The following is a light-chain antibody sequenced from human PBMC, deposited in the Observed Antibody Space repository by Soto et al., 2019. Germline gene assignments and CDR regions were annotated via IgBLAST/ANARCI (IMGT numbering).Light chain of an antibody. V-gene: IGLV2-14*01. J-gene: IGLJ2*01. CDR2: DVS. CDR3: SASTSSFTLA. Sequence: QSALTQPASVSGSPGQSITISCTGTSSDVGGYRYVSWYQQHPGKAPKVMIYDVSNRPSGVSNRFSGSKSGNTASLTISGLQAEDEADYYCSASTSSFTLALGGGTKLTVL. CDR1: SSDVGGYRY.